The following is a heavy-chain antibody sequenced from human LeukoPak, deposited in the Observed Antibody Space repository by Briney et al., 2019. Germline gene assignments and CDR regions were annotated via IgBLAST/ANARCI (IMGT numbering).Heavy chain of an antibody. CDR1: GFTFSSYS. V-gene: IGHV3-21*01. D-gene: IGHD3-22*01. CDR2: ISSSSSYI. J-gene: IGHJ4*02. Sequence: GGSLRLSCAASGFTFSSYSMNWVRQAPGKGLEWVSSISSSSSYIYYADSVKGRFTISRDNAKNSLYLQMNSLRAEDTAVYYCARARSGYYYAIDYWGQGTLVTVSS. CDR3: ARARSGYYYAIDY.